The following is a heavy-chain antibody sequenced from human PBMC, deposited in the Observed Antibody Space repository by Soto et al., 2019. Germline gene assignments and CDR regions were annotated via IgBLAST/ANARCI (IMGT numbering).Heavy chain of an antibody. V-gene: IGHV3-74*01. CDR2: INSDGSST. CDR3: ARAPYCTNGVCYLIGYYYYGMDV. D-gene: IGHD2-8*01. CDR1: GFTFSSYW. J-gene: IGHJ6*02. Sequence: GGSLRLSCAASGFTFSSYWMHWVRQAPGKGLVWVSRINSDGSSTSYADSVKGRFTISRDNAKNTLYLQMNSLRAEYTAVYYCARAPYCTNGVCYLIGYYYYGMDVWGQGTTVTVSS.